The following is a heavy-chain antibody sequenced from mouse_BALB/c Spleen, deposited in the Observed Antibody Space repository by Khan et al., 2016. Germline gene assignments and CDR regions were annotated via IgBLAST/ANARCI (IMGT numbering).Heavy chain of an antibody. J-gene: IGHJ4*01. V-gene: IGHV14-4*02. CDR1: GFNIKDYY. Sequence: EVELVESGAELVRSGALVKLSCTSSGFNIKDYYIHWVRQRPEQGLEWIGWIDPENGDTEYAPKFQGKATMTAHTSSNTAYLHLSSLTSEDTAVYYGNAGYGNYDALDYWGQGTSVTVSS. D-gene: IGHD2-1*01. CDR3: NAGYGNYDALDY. CDR2: IDPENGDT.